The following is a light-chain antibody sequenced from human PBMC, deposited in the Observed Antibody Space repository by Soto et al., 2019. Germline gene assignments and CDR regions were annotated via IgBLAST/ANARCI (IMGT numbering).Light chain of an antibody. CDR2: EVT. J-gene: IGLJ2*01. CDR1: SSDVGNYNY. Sequence: QSALTQPPSASGSPGQSVTISCTGTSSDVGNYNYVSWYQQHPGKAPKLLIYEVTKRPSGVPDRFSGSKSDNTASLTVSGLQAEDEADYYCIPYAGSDNLVVGGGTKLTVL. CDR3: IPYAGSDNLV. V-gene: IGLV2-8*01.